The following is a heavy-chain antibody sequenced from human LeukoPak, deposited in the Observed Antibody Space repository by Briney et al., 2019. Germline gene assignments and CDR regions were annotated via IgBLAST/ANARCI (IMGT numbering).Heavy chain of an antibody. V-gene: IGHV3-23*01. CDR2: ISGNGDGT. D-gene: IGHD1-1*01. J-gene: IGHJ4*02. CDR1: GFTFKNHG. CDR3: TRPNLSDEGLDYFDY. Sequence: GGSLRLSCAASGFTFKNHGMTWVRQSPGKGLEWVSTISGNGDGTYYPDSVTGRFTMSRDNSKNTAYLQMNSLKTEDTAVYYCTRPNLSDEGLDYFDYWGQGTLVTVSS.